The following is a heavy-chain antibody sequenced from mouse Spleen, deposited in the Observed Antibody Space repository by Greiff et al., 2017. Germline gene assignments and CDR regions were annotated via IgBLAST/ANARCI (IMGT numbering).Heavy chain of an antibody. CDR2: ISSGGSYT. Sequence: MLVESGGGLVKPGGSLKLSCAASGFTFSSYAMSWVRQTPEKRLEWVATISSGGSYTYYPDSVKGRFTISRDNAKNTLYLQMSSLRSEDTAMYYCARRTGEYYFDYWGQGTTLTVSS. CDR1: GFTFSSYA. J-gene: IGHJ2*01. V-gene: IGHV5-9-1*01. D-gene: IGHD4-1*01. CDR3: ARRTGEYYFDY.